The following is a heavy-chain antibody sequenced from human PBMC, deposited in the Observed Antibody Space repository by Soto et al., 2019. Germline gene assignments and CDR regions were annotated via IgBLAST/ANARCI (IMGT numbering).Heavy chain of an antibody. J-gene: IGHJ6*02. CDR1: GGTFSSYA. CDR2: IIPIFGTA. V-gene: IGHV1-69*06. Sequence: QVQLVQSGAEVKKPGSSVKVSCKASGGTFSSYAISWVRQASGQGLEWMGGIIPIFGTANYAQKFQGRVTITADKSTSTAYMELSSLRSEDTAVYYCAMYYYDSSGQDLYYYGMDVWGQGTTVTVSS. CDR3: AMYYYDSSGQDLYYYGMDV. D-gene: IGHD3-22*01.